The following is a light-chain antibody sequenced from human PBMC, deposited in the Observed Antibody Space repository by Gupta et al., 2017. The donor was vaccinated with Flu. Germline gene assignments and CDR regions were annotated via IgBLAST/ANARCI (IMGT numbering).Light chain of an antibody. CDR2: DVS. J-gene: IGLJ2*01. CDR1: TGPVTSDHY. CDR3: LVSYTLGRPG. V-gene: IGLV7-46*01. Sequence: QDVVTQEPSLTVSPGGTVTLTCGSSTGPVTSDHYPYWFQQNPGQVPMPLVFDVSHKHSGTPARFAASVAGTTAALTLSGAEPEEEADYYCLVSYTLGRPGFGGGTRLTVL.